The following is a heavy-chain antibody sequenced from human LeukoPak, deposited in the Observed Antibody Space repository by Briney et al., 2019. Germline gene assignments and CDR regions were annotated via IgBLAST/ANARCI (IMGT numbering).Heavy chain of an antibody. V-gene: IGHV4-39*01. Sequence: SETLSLTCTVSGASISSNSYYWGWIRQPPGKGPEWIASIYYNGSPYYNPSLKSRVTLSVDTSKNQFSLKLSSVTAANTAVYYCASLKYCSSTSCLADYWGQGTLVTVSS. CDR3: ASLKYCSSTSCLADY. D-gene: IGHD2-2*01. CDR1: GASISSNSYY. CDR2: IYYNGSP. J-gene: IGHJ4*02.